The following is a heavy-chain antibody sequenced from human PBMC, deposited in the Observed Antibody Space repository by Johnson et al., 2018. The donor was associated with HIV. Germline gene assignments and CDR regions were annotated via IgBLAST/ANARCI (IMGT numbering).Heavy chain of an antibody. Sequence: QVTLVDSGGGVVQPGRSLRLSCAASGFTFSSYAMHWVRQAPGTGLEWVALVSYDGRNQYNADSVKGRFTISRDNSKNTLYLQMNSLRPEDTALYYCAKDVTGELDAFDIWGQGTMVTVSS. D-gene: IGHD1-1*01. CDR2: VSYDGRNQ. CDR1: GFTFSSYA. J-gene: IGHJ3*02. CDR3: AKDVTGELDAFDI. V-gene: IGHV3-30-3*01.